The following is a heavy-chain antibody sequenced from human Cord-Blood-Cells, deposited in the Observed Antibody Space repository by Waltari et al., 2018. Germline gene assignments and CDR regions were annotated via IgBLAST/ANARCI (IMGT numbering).Heavy chain of an antibody. D-gene: IGHD3-10*01. CDR1: GYTFTGYY. CDR2: INPNSGGT. CDR3: ASLGGEDDY. V-gene: IGHV1-2*02. J-gene: IGHJ4*02. Sequence: QVQLVQSGAEVKKPGASVKVSCKASGYTFTGYYMHWGRQAPGQGLVWMGWINPNSGGTNYAQEFQGRVTMTRDTSISTAYMELSRLRSDDTAVYYCASLGGEDDYWGQGTLVTVSS.